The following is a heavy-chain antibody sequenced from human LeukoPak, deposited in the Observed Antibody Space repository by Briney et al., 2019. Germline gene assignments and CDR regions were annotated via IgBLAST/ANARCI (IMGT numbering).Heavy chain of an antibody. D-gene: IGHD3-16*02. V-gene: IGHV4-39*01. CDR3: ARGVYDYVWGSYRTADWFDP. Sequence: SETLSLTCTVSGGSISSSSYYWGWIRQPPGKGLEWIGSIYYSGSTYYNPSLKSRVTISVDTSKNQFSLKLSSVTAADTAVYYCARGVYDYVWGSYRTADWFDPWGQGTLVTVSS. J-gene: IGHJ5*02. CDR1: GGSISSSSYY. CDR2: IYYSGST.